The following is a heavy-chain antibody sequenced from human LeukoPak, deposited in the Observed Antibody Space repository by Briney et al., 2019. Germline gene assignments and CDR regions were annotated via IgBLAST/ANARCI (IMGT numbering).Heavy chain of an antibody. CDR2: IYHSGST. CDR3: ARGASEQWLVNPPYYFDY. Sequence: SETLSLTCPVSGYSTSSGYYWGWIRQPPGKGLEWIGSIYHSGSTYYNPSLKSRVTISVDTSKNQFSLKLSSVTAADTAVYYCARGASEQWLVNPPYYFDYWGQGTLVTVSS. CDR1: GYSTSSGYY. J-gene: IGHJ4*02. V-gene: IGHV4-38-2*02. D-gene: IGHD6-19*01.